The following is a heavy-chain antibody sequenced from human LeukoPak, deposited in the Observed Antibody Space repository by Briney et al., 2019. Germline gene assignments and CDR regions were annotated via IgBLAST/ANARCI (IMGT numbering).Heavy chain of an antibody. Sequence: SETLSLTCTVSGGSISSSSYYWGWIRQPPGKGLEWIGSIYYSGSTYYNPSLKSRVTISVDTSKNQFSMKLSSVTAADTAVYYCASPGLYSSSSFDYWGQGTLVTVSS. D-gene: IGHD6-13*01. J-gene: IGHJ4*02. CDR1: GGSISSSSYY. V-gene: IGHV4-39*01. CDR2: IYYSGST. CDR3: ASPGLYSSSSFDY.